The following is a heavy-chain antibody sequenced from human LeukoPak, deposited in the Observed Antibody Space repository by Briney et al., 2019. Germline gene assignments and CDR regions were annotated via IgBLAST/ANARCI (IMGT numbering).Heavy chain of an antibody. Sequence: GGSLRLSCAASGFTFSSYSMNWVRQAPGKGLEWVSYISTSSSTIYYADSVKGRFTISRDNAKNSLYLQMNSLRAEDTAVYYCASLYYDILTGRGGFDYWGQGTLVTVSS. CDR2: ISTSSSTI. CDR3: ASLYYDILTGRGGFDY. J-gene: IGHJ4*02. V-gene: IGHV3-48*04. CDR1: GFTFSSYS. D-gene: IGHD3-9*01.